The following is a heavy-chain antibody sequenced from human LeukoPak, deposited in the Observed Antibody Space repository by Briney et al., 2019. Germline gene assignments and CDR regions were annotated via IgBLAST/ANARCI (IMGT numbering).Heavy chain of an antibody. Sequence: SETLSLTCTVSGGSISSYYWSWIRQPPGKGLEWIGYIYYSGSTNYNPTLKSRVTISVDTSKNQFSLKLSSVTAADTAVHYCARTGDSTGYYPHTDYWGQGTLVTVSS. CDR3: ARTGDSTGYYPHTDY. CDR2: IYYSGST. D-gene: IGHD3-22*01. CDR1: GGSISSYY. J-gene: IGHJ4*02. V-gene: IGHV4-59*01.